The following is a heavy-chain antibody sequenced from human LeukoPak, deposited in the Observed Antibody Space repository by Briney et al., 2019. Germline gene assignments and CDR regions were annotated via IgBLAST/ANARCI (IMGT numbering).Heavy chain of an antibody. J-gene: IGHJ4*02. CDR2: IIESGEST. CDR3: AKGSAQYYFDS. Sequence: GGSLRLSCAASGFTFRNYAMYWVRQAPGKGLEWVSAIIESGESTYYTDSVKGRFTISRDNSKNTLYLQMNSLRAEDTAFYYCAKGSAQYYFDSWGQGALVTVSS. D-gene: IGHD3-10*01. V-gene: IGHV3-23*01. CDR1: GFTFRNYA.